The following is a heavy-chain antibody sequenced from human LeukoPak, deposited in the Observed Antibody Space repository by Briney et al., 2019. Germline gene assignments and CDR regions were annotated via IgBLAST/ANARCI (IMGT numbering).Heavy chain of an antibody. CDR2: ISYDGSNK. CDR3: ARDGYCSSTGCSAYFFDS. V-gene: IGHV3-30-3*01. Sequence: PGGSLRLSCAASGFTFSSYAMHWVRQAPGKGLHWVAVISYDGSNKYYADSVKGRFTISRDNSKNTLYLQLNSLRPEDTALYYCARDGYCSSTGCSAYFFDSGGQGTLVTVSS. J-gene: IGHJ4*02. D-gene: IGHD2-2*03. CDR1: GFTFSSYA.